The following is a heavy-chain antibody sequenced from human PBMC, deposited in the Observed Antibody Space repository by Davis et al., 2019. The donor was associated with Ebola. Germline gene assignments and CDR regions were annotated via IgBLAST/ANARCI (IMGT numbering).Heavy chain of an antibody. CDR2: VNPNSGGT. J-gene: IGHJ6*02. D-gene: IGHD3-3*01. V-gene: IGHV1-2*02. Sequence: AASVKVSCKASEYTFTGYYLHWVRQAPGQGLEWMGWVNPNSGGTKCAQKFQGRVTMTRDTSISTVYMELSRLRSDDTAVYYCARDQDYDFWSGYYYGMDVWGQGTTVTVSS. CDR1: EYTFTGYY. CDR3: ARDQDYDFWSGYYYGMDV.